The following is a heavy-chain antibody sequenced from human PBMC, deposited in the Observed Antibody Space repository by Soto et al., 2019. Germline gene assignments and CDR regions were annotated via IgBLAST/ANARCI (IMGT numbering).Heavy chain of an antibody. CDR3: TRRPGS. CDR1: GFTVSNNY. D-gene: IGHD7-27*01. CDR2: IYSGGNT. V-gene: IGHV3-66*01. J-gene: IGHJ5*02. Sequence: EVQLVESGGGLVQPGESLRLSCAASGFTVSNNYMSWFRQAPGKGLEWVSFIYSGGNTYYADSVKGRFTISRDKSKNTLYLQMNNLRVEDTAVYYCTRRPGSWGQGTLVTVSS.